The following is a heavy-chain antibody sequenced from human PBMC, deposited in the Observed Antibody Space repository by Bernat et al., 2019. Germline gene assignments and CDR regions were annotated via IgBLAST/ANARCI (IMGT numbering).Heavy chain of an antibody. V-gene: IGHV3-73*01. Sequence: EVQLVESGGGLVQPGGSLKLSCAASGFPFRDSSIHWVRQASGKGLEWVGRIRSKAYSYGRAYAASVKDRCTISRDDSKNTAYLQMNSLKTDDTAVYYCSRRHCSGGSCYSDYWGQGTLVTVSS. J-gene: IGHJ4*02. CDR2: IRSKAYSYGR. CDR1: GFPFRDSS. D-gene: IGHD2-15*01. CDR3: SRRHCSGGSCYSDY.